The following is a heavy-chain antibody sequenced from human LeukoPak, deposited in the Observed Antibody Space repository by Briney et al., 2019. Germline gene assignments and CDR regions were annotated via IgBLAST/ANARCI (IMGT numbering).Heavy chain of an antibody. V-gene: IGHV3-43*01. CDR3: AKDMSSGYSYGFPSSLGGYFDY. CDR1: GFTFDDYT. J-gene: IGHJ4*02. Sequence: PGGSLRLSCAASGFTFDDYTMHWVRQAPGKGLEWVSLISWDGGSTYYADSVKGRFTISRDNSKNSLYLQMNSLRTEDTALYYCAKDMSSGYSYGFPSSLGGYFDYWGQGTLVTVSS. CDR2: ISWDGGST. D-gene: IGHD5-18*01.